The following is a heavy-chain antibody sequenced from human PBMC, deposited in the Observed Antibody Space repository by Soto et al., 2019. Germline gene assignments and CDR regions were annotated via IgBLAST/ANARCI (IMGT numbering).Heavy chain of an antibody. J-gene: IGHJ4*01. CDR2: INHRGST. V-gene: IGHV4-34*01. CDR1: GASFTGYY. Sequence: QVRLQQWGAGLLMPSETLSRTCAVYGASFTGYYWSWIRQAPGKGLEWIGEINHRGSTNYNPSLKSRVTISVDTSKKQFSLKLSSVTAADTAVYYCATSYFDFWSGSYLAYFDYWSHVTLVTVSS. D-gene: IGHD3-3*01. CDR3: ATSYFDFWSGSYLAYFDY.